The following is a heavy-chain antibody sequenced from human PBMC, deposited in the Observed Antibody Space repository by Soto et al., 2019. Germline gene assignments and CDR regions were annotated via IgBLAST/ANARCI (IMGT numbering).Heavy chain of an antibody. CDR1: GGSISSSNYY. D-gene: IGHD3-10*01. Sequence: QLQLQESGPGLVKPSETLSLTCIVSGGSISSSNYYWGWIRQPPGKGLEWIGSIYYSGSTYYNPSLKTRVSISVDTSKNHFSLKLSSVTAADTAVYYCASQGNSGSYTNFDYWGQGTLVTVSS. J-gene: IGHJ4*02. CDR3: ASQGNSGSYTNFDY. V-gene: IGHV4-39*01. CDR2: IYYSGST.